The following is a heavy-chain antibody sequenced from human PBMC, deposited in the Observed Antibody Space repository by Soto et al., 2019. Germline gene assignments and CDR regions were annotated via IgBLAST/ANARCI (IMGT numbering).Heavy chain of an antibody. J-gene: IGHJ5*02. V-gene: IGHV4-31*03. CDR3: ARDNAGFWSGYSFDP. CDR2: IYYSGST. Sequence: PSETLSLTCTVSGGSISSCGYYWSWIRQHPGKGLEWIGYIYYSGSTYYNPSLKSRVTISVDTSKNQFSLKLSSVTAADTAVYYCARDNAGFWSGYSFDPWGQGTLVTVSS. D-gene: IGHD3-3*01. CDR1: GGSISSCGYY.